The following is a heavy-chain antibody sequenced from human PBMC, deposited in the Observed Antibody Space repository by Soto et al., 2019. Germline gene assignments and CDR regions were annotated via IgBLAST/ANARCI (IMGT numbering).Heavy chain of an antibody. CDR1: GGSISSSSYY. Sequence: SETLSLTCTVSGGSISSSSYYWGWIRQPPGKGLEWIGSIYYSGSTYYNPSLKSRVTISVDTSKNQFSLKLSSVTAADTAVYYCARDSRKTNDRSNYYDYWGQGTLVNVSS. J-gene: IGHJ4*02. CDR2: IYYSGST. D-gene: IGHD1-1*01. V-gene: IGHV4-39*07. CDR3: ARDSRKTNDRSNYYDY.